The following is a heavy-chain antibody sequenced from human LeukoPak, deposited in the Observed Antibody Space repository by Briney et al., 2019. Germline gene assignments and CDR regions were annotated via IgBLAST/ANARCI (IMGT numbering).Heavy chain of an antibody. Sequence: GESLRLSCAASEFTSSPYGMTWVRQAPGKGLEWVSSLSGSGVSTYYADSVKGRFTISRDMSKNTLFLQMNNLRADDTAVYYCAKGAYDIDFRGQGTLVTVSS. J-gene: IGHJ4*02. CDR3: AKGAYDIDF. D-gene: IGHD3-22*01. V-gene: IGHV3-23*01. CDR2: LSGSGVST. CDR1: EFTSSPYG.